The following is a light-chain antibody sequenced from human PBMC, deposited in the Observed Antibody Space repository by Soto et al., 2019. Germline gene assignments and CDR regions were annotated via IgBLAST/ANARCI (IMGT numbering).Light chain of an antibody. CDR3: QQCCDSPLFS. CDR1: QSVTSSC. CDR2: TTS. Sequence: EIVLTQSPGTLSLSPGERATLSCTASQSVTSSCLAWYQRKPGQSPRLLIHTTSIRATDIPDKFSGSESGTHFTLTISRLEPQYSAVYYFQQCCDSPLFSVGPGTRVDI. J-gene: IGKJ3*01. V-gene: IGKV3-20*01.